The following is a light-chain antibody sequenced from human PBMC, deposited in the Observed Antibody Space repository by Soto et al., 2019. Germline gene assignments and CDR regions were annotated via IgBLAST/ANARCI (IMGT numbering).Light chain of an antibody. CDR2: DVS. J-gene: IGLJ2*01. V-gene: IGLV2-14*03. Sequence: QSALTQPASVSGSPGQSITISCTGSSSDIGDYKYVSWYKHHPGKAPKLMIYDVSNRPSGVSNRFSGSKSGKTASLTISGLQAEDEADYYCSSYTSTNFVIFGGGTKVTVL. CDR1: SSDIGDYKY. CDR3: SSYTSTNFVI.